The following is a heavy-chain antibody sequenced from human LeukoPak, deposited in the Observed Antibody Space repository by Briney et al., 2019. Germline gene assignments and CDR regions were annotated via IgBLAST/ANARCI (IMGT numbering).Heavy chain of an antibody. D-gene: IGHD1-26*01. J-gene: IGHJ4*02. V-gene: IGHV4-39*01. CDR2: IYYSGST. Sequence: PSETLSLTCTVSGGSISSSSYYWGWIRQPPGKGLEWIGSIYYSGSTYYNPSLKSRVTISVDTSKNQFSLKLSSVTAADTAVYYCARLVESYPLVDYWGQGTLVTVSS. CDR3: ARLVESYPLVDY. CDR1: GGSISSSSYY.